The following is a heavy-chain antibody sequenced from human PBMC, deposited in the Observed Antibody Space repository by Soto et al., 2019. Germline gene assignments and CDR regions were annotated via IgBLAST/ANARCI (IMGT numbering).Heavy chain of an antibody. V-gene: IGHV4-59*01. Sequence: QVQLQESGPGLVKPSETLSLTCTVSGGSISSYYWSWIRQPPGKGLEWIGYIYYSGSTNYNPSLKSRVTRSVDTSKNQFSLKLSSVTAADTAVYYCARVRLVRGYTVDYWGQGTLVTVSS. CDR3: ARVRLVRGYTVDY. CDR2: IYYSGST. CDR1: GGSISSYY. D-gene: IGHD3-10*01. J-gene: IGHJ4*02.